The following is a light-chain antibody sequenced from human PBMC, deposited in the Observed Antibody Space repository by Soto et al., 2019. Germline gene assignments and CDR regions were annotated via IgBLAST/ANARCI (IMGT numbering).Light chain of an antibody. CDR1: SSDVGGYNY. J-gene: IGLJ1*01. CDR3: SSYTSSSTYD. CDR2: EVS. Sequence: QSALTQPASVSGSPGKSISISCTGTSSDVGGYNYVSWYQQHPGKAPKLMIYEVSNRPSGVSNRFSGSKSGNTASLTISGLQAEDEADYYCSSYTSSSTYDFGTGTEVTVL. V-gene: IGLV2-14*01.